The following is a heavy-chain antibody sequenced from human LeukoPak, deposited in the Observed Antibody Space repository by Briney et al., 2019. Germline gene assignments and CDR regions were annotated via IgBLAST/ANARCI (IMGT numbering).Heavy chain of an antibody. Sequence: GGSLRLSCAASGFTFSGSAMHWVRQASGKGLEWVGHIRSKANSYATAYAASVKGRFTISRDDSKNTAYLQMNSLKTEDTAVYYCARLLYYYGMDVWGQGTTVTVSS. CDR2: IRSKANSYAT. CDR3: ARLLYYYGMDV. J-gene: IGHJ6*02. D-gene: IGHD2/OR15-2a*01. V-gene: IGHV3-73*01. CDR1: GFTFSGSA.